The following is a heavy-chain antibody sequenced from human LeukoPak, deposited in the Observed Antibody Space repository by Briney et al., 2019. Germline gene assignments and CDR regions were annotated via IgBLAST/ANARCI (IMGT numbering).Heavy chain of an antibody. V-gene: IGHV2-5*02. CDR3: AHTGYSYGLDF. CDR2: IFWDDDK. J-gene: IGHJ4*02. D-gene: IGHD5-18*01. Sequence: SGPTLVKPTLTLTLTCTFSGFSLSTSGVGVGWVRQPPGKALEWLALIFWDDDKYYSPSLKNRLTITKGTSRNQVVLTMTNVDPVDTATYYCAHTGYSYGLDFWGQGTLVTVSS. CDR1: GFSLSTSGVG.